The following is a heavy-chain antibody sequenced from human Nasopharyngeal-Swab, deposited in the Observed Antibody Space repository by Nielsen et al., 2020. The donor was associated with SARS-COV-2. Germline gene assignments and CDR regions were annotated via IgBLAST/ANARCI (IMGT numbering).Heavy chain of an antibody. V-gene: IGHV1-8*01. CDR3: ARATNLITMIVVAIPGRGPLDY. J-gene: IGHJ4*02. D-gene: IGHD3-22*01. Sequence: WVRQAPGQGLEWMGWMNPNSGNTGYAQKFQGRVTMTRNTSISTAYMELSSLRSEDTAVYYCARATNLITMIVVAIPGRGPLDYWGQGTLVTVSS. CDR2: MNPNSGNT.